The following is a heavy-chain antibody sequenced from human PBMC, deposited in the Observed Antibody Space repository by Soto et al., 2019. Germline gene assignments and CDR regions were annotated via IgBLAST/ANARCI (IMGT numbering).Heavy chain of an antibody. V-gene: IGHV3-30-3*01. CDR3: ARSEMGYRNGYYYFGMDV. CDR2: ISNDGGNK. D-gene: IGHD5-18*01. Sequence: QVQLVESGGGVVQPGRSLRLSCAASGFTFNYYAMHWVRQAPGKGLEWVAVISNDGGNKYYADSVLGRFTISRDNSKNTLDLQMNSLRAEDTAVYYCARSEMGYRNGYYYFGMDVWGQGTTVTVSS. CDR1: GFTFNYYA. J-gene: IGHJ6*02.